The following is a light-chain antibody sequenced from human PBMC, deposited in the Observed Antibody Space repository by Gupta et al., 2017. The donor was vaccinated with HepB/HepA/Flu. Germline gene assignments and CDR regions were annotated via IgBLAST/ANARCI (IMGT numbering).Light chain of an antibody. CDR2: TAS. J-gene: IGKJ1*01. CDR1: RGINIW. CDR3: QQTDSFPWT. Sequence: DIQMTQSPSSVSASVGDRVTITCRASRGINIWLAWYQQKPGKAPNLLISTASSLQSGVPSRFSGGGSGTDFTLTISSLQSEDVGTYYCQQTDSFPWTFGQGTRVEIK. V-gene: IGKV1-12*02.